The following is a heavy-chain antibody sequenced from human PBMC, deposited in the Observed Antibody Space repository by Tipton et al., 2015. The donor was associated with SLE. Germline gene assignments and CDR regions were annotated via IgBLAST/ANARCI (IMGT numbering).Heavy chain of an antibody. Sequence: TLSLTCTVSGYSISSGSYYWSWIRQPAGKGLEWIGYIYYSGSTYYNPSLKSRVTISVDTSKNQFSLKLSSVTAADTAVYYCARDYHVANWGSYFDYWGQGTLVTVSS. J-gene: IGHJ4*02. CDR3: ARDYHVANWGSYFDY. D-gene: IGHD7-27*01. CDR1: GYSISSGSYY. CDR2: IYYSGST. V-gene: IGHV4-31*03.